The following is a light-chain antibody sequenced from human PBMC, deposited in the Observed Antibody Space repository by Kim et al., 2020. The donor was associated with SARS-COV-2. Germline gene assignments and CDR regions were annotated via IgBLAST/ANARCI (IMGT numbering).Light chain of an antibody. J-gene: IGKJ2*01. CDR2: GAS. Sequence: SPRERTTLSCRASQSVSNNLVWYQHKPGQPPRLLIYGASTMATGVPARFSGSGSGTDFTLTVSSLQSEDFAVYYCHHYNDWPPGDTFGQGTKLEI. V-gene: IGKV3-15*01. CDR1: QSVSNN. CDR3: HHYNDWPPGDT.